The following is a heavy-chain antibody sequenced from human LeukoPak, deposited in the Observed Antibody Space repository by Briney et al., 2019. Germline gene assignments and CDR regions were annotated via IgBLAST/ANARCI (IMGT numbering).Heavy chain of an antibody. D-gene: IGHD2-2*02. CDR1: GFTFSSYW. J-gene: IGHJ4*02. CDR2: IHSDGSTT. Sequence: GGSLRLSCAASGFTFSSYWMHWVRQAPGKGLVWVSRIHSDGSTTSYAGSVKGRLTISRDSAKNTLYLQMNSLRAEDTAVYYCVRGYTGHDYWGQGTLVTVSS. V-gene: IGHV3-74*01. CDR3: VRGYTGHDY.